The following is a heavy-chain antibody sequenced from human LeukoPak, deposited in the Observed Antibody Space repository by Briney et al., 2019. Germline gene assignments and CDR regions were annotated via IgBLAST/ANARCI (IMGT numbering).Heavy chain of an antibody. CDR2: IYYSGST. Sequence: SETLSLTCTVSGGSISSSSYYWGWIRQPPGKGLEWIGSIYYSGSTYYNPSLKSRVTISVDTSKNQFSLKLSSVTAADTAVYYCARLGSGSYYDSRGQFDYWGQRTLVTASS. V-gene: IGHV4-39*07. J-gene: IGHJ4*02. D-gene: IGHD1-26*01. CDR3: ARLGSGSYYDSRGQFDY. CDR1: GGSISSSSYY.